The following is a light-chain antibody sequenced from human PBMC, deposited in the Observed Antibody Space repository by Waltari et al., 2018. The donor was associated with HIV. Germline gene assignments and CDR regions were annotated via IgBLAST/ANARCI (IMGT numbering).Light chain of an antibody. CDR2: LGS. Sequence: DIVMTQSPLSLPVTPGEPVSISCRSSQSLLHSNGYNYLDWYLQKPGQSPQLLIYLGSTRASSVPDRFSGSGSGTDFTLKISRVEAEDVGVYYCMQALQTPLFTFGPGTKVDIK. V-gene: IGKV2-28*01. CDR1: QSLLHSNGYNY. J-gene: IGKJ3*01. CDR3: MQALQTPLFT.